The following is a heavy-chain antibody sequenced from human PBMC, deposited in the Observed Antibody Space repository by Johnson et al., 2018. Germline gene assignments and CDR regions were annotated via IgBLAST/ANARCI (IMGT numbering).Heavy chain of an antibody. Sequence: QVQLQESGGGVVQPGRSLRLSCAASGFTFSSYGMHWVRQAPGKGLEWVAVISYDGSNKYYADSVKGRFTISRDNSKNTLYLQMKSLRAEDTAVYYCAKLGGFGDSSGDISWGAFDIWGQGTMVTVSS. CDR2: ISYDGSNK. CDR3: AKLGGFGDSSGDISWGAFDI. J-gene: IGHJ3*02. CDR1: GFTFSSYG. V-gene: IGHV3-30*18. D-gene: IGHD3-22*01.